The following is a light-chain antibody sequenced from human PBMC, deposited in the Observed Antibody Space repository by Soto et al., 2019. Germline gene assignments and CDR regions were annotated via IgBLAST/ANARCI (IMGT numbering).Light chain of an antibody. Sequence: VGLTQSPGTLSLSPGQRATLSCRASQVLSSNYLAWYQQRPGQAPRLLIYDVFSRATGIPDRFSGSGSGSDFTLTISRLEPEDSGVYYCQQYFSSELTFGGGTKVELK. J-gene: IGKJ4*01. CDR2: DVF. V-gene: IGKV3-20*01. CDR1: QVLSSNY. CDR3: QQYFSSELT.